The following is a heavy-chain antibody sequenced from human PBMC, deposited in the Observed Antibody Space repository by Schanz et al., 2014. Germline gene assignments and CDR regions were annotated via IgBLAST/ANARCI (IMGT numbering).Heavy chain of an antibody. Sequence: EVQLLESGGGLVQPGGSLRLSCAASGFTFSIYGMSWVRQAPGKGLEWVSRMIGSGSSVFYADSVKGRFTISRDNLKNTVYLQMNSLRAEDTAVYYCARIWKGHHIPVRPGWSDGMDVWGQGTTVTVSS. V-gene: IGHV3-23*01. CDR1: GFTFSIYG. J-gene: IGHJ6*02. CDR2: MIGSGSSV. D-gene: IGHD6-6*01. CDR3: ARIWKGHHIPVRPGWSDGMDV.